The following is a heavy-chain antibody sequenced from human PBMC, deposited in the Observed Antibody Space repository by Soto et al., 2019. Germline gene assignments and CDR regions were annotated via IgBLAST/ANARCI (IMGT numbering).Heavy chain of an antibody. CDR3: ARECQYSSSSGCKGDY. D-gene: IGHD6-6*01. V-gene: IGHV1-18*01. CDR1: GYTFTSYG. CDR2: ISAYNGNT. Sequence: QVQLVQSGAEVKKPGASVKVSCKASGYTFTSYGISWVRQAPGQGLEWMGWISAYNGNTNYAQKLQGRVTMTTDTSTSTAYRELRSLRSDDTAVYYCARECQYSSSSGCKGDYWGQGTLVTVSS. J-gene: IGHJ4*02.